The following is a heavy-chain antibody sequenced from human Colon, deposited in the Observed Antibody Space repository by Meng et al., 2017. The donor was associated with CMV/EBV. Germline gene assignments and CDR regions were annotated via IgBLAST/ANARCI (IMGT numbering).Heavy chain of an antibody. D-gene: IGHD3-22*01. J-gene: IGHJ4*02. CDR1: NYSISSGYY. CDR2: IYQTGTT. CDR3: ARGVVVHDY. Sequence: SETLSLTCTVSNYSISSGYYWGWIRQPPGKGLEFLASIYQTGTTFDNPSLKSRLSISVDTSKNQFFLRLDSVTAADTAVYYCARGVVVHDYWGQGTLVTVSS. V-gene: IGHV4-38-2*02.